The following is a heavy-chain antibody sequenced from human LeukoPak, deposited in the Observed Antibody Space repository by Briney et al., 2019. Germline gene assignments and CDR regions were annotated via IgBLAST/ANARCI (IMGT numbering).Heavy chain of an antibody. Sequence: PSETLSLTSTVSGGSISSYYWSWIRQPPGKGLEWIGYIYYSGSTNYNPSLKSRVTISVDTSKNQFSLKLSSVTAADTAVYYCARVQPEYSGYDRGHWFDPWGQGTLVTVSS. V-gene: IGHV4-59*01. CDR3: ARVQPEYSGYDRGHWFDP. J-gene: IGHJ5*02. CDR1: GGSISSYY. D-gene: IGHD5-12*01. CDR2: IYYSGST.